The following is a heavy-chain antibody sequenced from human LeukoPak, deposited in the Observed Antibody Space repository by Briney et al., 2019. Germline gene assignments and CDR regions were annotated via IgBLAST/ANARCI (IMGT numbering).Heavy chain of an antibody. CDR3: ARGYYDSSGYSPFDP. J-gene: IGHJ5*02. V-gene: IGHV4-4*02. CDR2: IYHSGST. D-gene: IGHD3-22*01. CDR1: GGSISSSNW. Sequence: SETLSLTCAVSGGSISSSNWWSWVRQPPGKGLEWIGEIYHSGSTNYNPSLKSRVTISVDKSKNQFSLKLSSVTAADTAVYYCARGYYDSSGYSPFDPWGQGTLVTVSS.